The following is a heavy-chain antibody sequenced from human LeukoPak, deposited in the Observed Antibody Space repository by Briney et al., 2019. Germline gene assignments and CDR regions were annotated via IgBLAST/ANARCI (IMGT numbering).Heavy chain of an antibody. V-gene: IGHV3-11*01. CDR1: GFTFSDYY. CDR2: ISSSGSTI. Sequence: GGSLRLSCAASGFTFSDYYMSWIRQAPGKGLEWVSYISSSGSTIYYADPVKGRFTISRDNAKNSLYLQMNSLRAEDTAVYYCAKSEGRYSSSSGYFDYWGQGTLVTVSS. CDR3: AKSEGRYSSSSGYFDY. J-gene: IGHJ4*02. D-gene: IGHD6-6*01.